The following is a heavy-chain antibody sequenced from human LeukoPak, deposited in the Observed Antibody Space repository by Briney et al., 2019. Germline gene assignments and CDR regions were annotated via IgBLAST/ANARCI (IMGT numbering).Heavy chain of an antibody. V-gene: IGHV1-2*02. D-gene: IGHD6-19*01. CDR2: INPNSGGT. J-gene: IGHJ4*02. CDR1: GYTFTGYY. Sequence: VASVKVSCKASGYTFTGYYMHWVRQAPGQGLEWMGWINPNSGGTNYAQKFQGRVTMTRDTSISTAYMELSRLRSDDTAVYYCARTLIEVAGTHFFDYWGQGTLITVSS. CDR3: ARTLIEVAGTHFFDY.